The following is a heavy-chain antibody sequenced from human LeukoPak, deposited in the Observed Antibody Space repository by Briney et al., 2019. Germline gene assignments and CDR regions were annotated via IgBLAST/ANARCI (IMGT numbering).Heavy chain of an antibody. V-gene: IGHV5-51*01. CDR1: GYSFTNYW. CDR3: ARHGSSYYEPRYNWFDP. J-gene: IGHJ5*02. D-gene: IGHD3-16*01. Sequence: HGESLKISCKCSGYSFTNYWIGWVRQLPGKGLEWMGMIYPGDSDTRYSPSFQGQVTISADKSISTAYLQWSSLEASDTAMYFCARHGSSYYEPRYNWFDPWGQGTLVTVSS. CDR2: IYPGDSDT.